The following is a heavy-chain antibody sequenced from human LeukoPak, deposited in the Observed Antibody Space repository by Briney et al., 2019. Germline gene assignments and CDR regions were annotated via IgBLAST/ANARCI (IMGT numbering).Heavy chain of an antibody. CDR1: GFTFSSYG. CDR2: IWYDGSNK. CDR3: ARDGTQTYYDFWSGYPNWFDP. Sequence: GGSLRLSCAASGFTFSSYGMLWVRQAPGKGLEWVAVIWYDGSNKYYADSVKGRFTISRDNSKNTLYLQMNSLRAEDTAVYYCARDGTQTYYDFWSGYPNWFDPWGQGTLVTVSS. D-gene: IGHD3-3*01. V-gene: IGHV3-33*01. J-gene: IGHJ5*02.